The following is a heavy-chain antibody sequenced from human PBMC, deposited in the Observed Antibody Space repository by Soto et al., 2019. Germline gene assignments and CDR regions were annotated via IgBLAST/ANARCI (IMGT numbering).Heavy chain of an antibody. Sequence: SETLSLTCSVSGDAISNYYWSWIRQTPGKGLEWIWCVHDSGSTDYNPSLKGRVTMSLHTSKSQFSLNLSSVTAADSATYYCARGTRALITSFFAYWGQGIPVTVSS. V-gene: IGHV4-59*01. CDR2: VHDSGST. CDR1: GDAISNYY. CDR3: ARGTRALITSFFAY. J-gene: IGHJ4*02. D-gene: IGHD1-20*01.